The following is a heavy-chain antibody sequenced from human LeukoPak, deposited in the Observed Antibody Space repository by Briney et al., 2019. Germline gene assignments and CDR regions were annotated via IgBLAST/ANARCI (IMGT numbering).Heavy chain of an antibody. CDR3: AKEDIAGNGFPFDY. Sequence: GGSLRLSCAASGFTFSSYSMNWVRQAPGKGLEWVSYISSSSSTIYYADSVKGRFTISRDNAKNSVYLQMNSLGVEDTAVYYCAKEDIAGNGFPFDYWGQGTLVTVSS. CDR2: ISSSSSTI. V-gene: IGHV3-48*04. D-gene: IGHD5-12*01. J-gene: IGHJ4*02. CDR1: GFTFSSYS.